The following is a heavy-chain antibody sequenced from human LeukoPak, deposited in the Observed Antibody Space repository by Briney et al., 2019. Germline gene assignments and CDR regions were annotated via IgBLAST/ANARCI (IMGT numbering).Heavy chain of an antibody. D-gene: IGHD3-16*02. J-gene: IGHJ4*02. Sequence: GGSLRLSCAASGFTFSSYEMNWVRQAPGKGLEWVSYISSSGSTIYYADSVKGRFTISRDNAKNSLYLQMNSLRAEDTAVYYCARDYVWVIYRSFDYWGQGTLVTVSS. V-gene: IGHV3-48*03. CDR2: ISSSGSTI. CDR1: GFTFSSYE. CDR3: ARDYVWVIYRSFDY.